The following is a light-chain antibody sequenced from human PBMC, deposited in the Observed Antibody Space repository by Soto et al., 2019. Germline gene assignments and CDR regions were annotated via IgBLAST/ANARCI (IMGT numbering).Light chain of an antibody. CDR3: SSYTSGSALVV. CDR1: SSDVGGYNY. J-gene: IGLJ2*01. CDR2: EVS. Sequence: QPVLTQPASVSGSPGQSITISCTGTSSDVGGYNYVSWYQQHPGKAPKLMIYEVSNRPSEVSNRFSGSKSGNTASLSIYGLQAEDEGNYYCSSYTSGSALVVFGGGTKVTVL. V-gene: IGLV2-14*01.